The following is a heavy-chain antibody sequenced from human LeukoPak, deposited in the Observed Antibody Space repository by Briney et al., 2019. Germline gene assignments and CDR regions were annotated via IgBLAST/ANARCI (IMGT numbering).Heavy chain of an antibody. Sequence: ASVKVSCKASGYTFTSYAMHWVRQAPGQRLEWMGWINAGNGNTKYSQKFQGRITITRDTSASTAYMELSSLRSEDTAVYYCARGGVLRYLDWTFDYWGQGTLVTVSS. CDR3: ARGGVLRYLDWTFDY. D-gene: IGHD3-9*01. CDR1: GYTFTSYA. CDR2: INAGNGNT. J-gene: IGHJ4*02. V-gene: IGHV1-3*01.